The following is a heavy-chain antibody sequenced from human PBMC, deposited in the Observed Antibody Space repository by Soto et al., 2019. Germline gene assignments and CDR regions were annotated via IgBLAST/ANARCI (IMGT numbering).Heavy chain of an antibody. J-gene: IGHJ6*02. CDR3: ARVGSGDYYYYGMDV. V-gene: IGHV4-34*01. CDR1: GGSFSGYY. Sequence: SETLSLTCAVYGGSFSGYYWSWIRQPPGKGLEWIGEINHSGSTNYNPSLKSRVTISVDTSKNQFSLKLSSVTAADTAVYYCARVGSGDYYYYGMDVWGQGTTVTVS. CDR2: INHSGST.